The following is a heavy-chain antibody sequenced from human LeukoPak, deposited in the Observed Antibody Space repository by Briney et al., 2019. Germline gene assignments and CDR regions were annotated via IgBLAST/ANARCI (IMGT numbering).Heavy chain of an antibody. CDR3: AREVGCSGGTCSPFDY. V-gene: IGHV4-59*01. CDR1: GDSMSTFY. CDR2: ISYNRST. D-gene: IGHD2-15*01. Sequence: SETLSLTCTVSGDSMSTFYWSWIRQPPGEGLEWIGFISYNRSTNHNPSLKSRVTISLDTPQNQFSLRLNSVTAADTAVYYCAREVGCSGGTCSPFDYWGQGILVTVSS. J-gene: IGHJ4*02.